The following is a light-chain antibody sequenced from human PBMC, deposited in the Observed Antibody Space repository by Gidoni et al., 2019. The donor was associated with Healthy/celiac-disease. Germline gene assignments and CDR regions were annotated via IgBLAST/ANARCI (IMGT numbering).Light chain of an antibody. Sequence: SYELTQTLSVSGGLGQTARITGGGNNIGSKNVHWYQQKPGQATVLVIYRDSNRPSGLPERFSGPNSVYTATLPISRAQAGDVADYYCQVCDLSTAELFGGGTKLTVL. CDR3: QVCDLSTAEL. CDR2: RDS. V-gene: IGLV3-9*01. CDR1: NIGSKN. J-gene: IGLJ3*02.